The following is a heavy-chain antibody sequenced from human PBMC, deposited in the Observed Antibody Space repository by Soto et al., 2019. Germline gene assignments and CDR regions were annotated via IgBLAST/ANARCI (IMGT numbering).Heavy chain of an antibody. Sequence: SGGGVVQPGRSLRLSCAASGFTFSSYGMHWVRQAPGKGLEWVAVISYDGSNKYYADSVKGRFTISRDNSKNTLYLQMNSLRAEDTAVYYCASFSSSRTPCWGQGTLVTVSS. CDR2: ISYDGSNK. CDR1: GFTFSSYG. J-gene: IGHJ4*02. V-gene: IGHV3-30*03. CDR3: ASFSSSRTPC. D-gene: IGHD6-13*01.